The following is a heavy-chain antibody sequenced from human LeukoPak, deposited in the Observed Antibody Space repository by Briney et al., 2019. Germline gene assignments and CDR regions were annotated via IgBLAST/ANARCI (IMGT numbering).Heavy chain of an antibody. D-gene: IGHD3-3*01. V-gene: IGHV1-2*02. CDR1: GYTFTGYY. CDR3: ARDRSQVYYDFWSGKNWFDP. J-gene: IGHJ5*02. CDR2: INPNSGGT. Sequence: ASVKVSCKASGYTFTGYYMHWVRQAPGQGLEWMGWINPNSGGTNYAQKFQGRVTMTRGTSISTAYMELSRLRSDDTAVYYCARDRSQVYYDFWSGKNWFDPWGQGTLVTVSS.